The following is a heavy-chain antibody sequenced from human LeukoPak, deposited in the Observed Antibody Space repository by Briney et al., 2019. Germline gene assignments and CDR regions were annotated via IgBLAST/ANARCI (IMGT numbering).Heavy chain of an antibody. Sequence: GGSLRLSCAASGFTFSSYGMSWVRQAPGKGLEWVSAISGSGGSTYYADSVKGRFTISRDNSKNTLYLQMNSLRAEDTAVYYCAKDFTPLYGSSGYNALDYWGQGTLVTVSS. V-gene: IGHV3-23*01. CDR3: AKDFTPLYGSSGYNALDY. J-gene: IGHJ4*02. CDR2: ISGSGGST. CDR1: GFTFSSYG. D-gene: IGHD3-22*01.